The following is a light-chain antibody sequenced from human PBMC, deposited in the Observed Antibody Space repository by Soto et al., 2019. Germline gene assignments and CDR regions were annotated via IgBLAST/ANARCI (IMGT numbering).Light chain of an antibody. Sequence: EIVMTQSPATLSVSPGERATLSCRASQSISSNLAWYQQKPGQAPRLLIYGACTSATGIPARFSGSGSGTEFTLTISSLQSEDFAVSYCQHYNNWPPWTFGQGTKGEIK. CDR1: QSISSN. J-gene: IGKJ1*01. CDR2: GAC. CDR3: QHYNNWPPWT. V-gene: IGKV3-15*01.